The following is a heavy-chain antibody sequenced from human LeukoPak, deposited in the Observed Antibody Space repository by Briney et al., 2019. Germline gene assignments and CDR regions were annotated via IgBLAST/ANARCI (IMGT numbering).Heavy chain of an antibody. CDR1: GFTFSNYN. CDR3: ARDLPEMATILSNYYYYYYMDV. V-gene: IGHV3-48*01. J-gene: IGHJ6*03. Sequence: GGSLRLSCAASGFTFSNYNMNWARQAPGKGLEWISYISSRGDSVYYAYSVQGRFTISRDNGKNSLYLQMNSLRAEDTAVYYCARDLPEMATILSNYYYYYYMDVWGKGTTVTVSS. CDR2: ISSRGDSV. D-gene: IGHD5-24*01.